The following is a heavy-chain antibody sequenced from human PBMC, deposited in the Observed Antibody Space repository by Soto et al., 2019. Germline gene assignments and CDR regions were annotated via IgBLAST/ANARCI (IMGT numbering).Heavy chain of an antibody. Sequence: EVQLVESGGGLVQPGGSLRLSCAASGFTFSSYSMNWVSQAPGKGLEWVSYITSSSDTIYYADSVKGRFTIYRDNAKNSLYLQMNSLGDEDTAGYYCARLPKRTTVTAWGQGTLVTVSS. CDR1: GFTFSSYS. CDR3: ARLPKRTTVTA. V-gene: IGHV3-48*02. CDR2: ITSSSDTI. D-gene: IGHD4-17*01. J-gene: IGHJ4*02.